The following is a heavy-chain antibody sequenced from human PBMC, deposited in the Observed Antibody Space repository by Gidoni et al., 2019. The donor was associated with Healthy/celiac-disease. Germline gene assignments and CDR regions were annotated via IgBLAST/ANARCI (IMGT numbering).Heavy chain of an antibody. CDR1: GFTFSSYA. CDR2: SSGSGGST. J-gene: IGHJ6*02. D-gene: IGHD3-22*01. Sequence: GGSLRLSCAASGFTFSSYAMSWVRQAPGKGLEWVSASSGSGGSTYYADSVKGRFTISRDNSKNTLYLQMNSLRAEDTAVYYCAKDSMIVVVISTAFGMDVWGQGRTVTVSS. V-gene: IGHV3-23*01. CDR3: AKDSMIVVVISTAFGMDV.